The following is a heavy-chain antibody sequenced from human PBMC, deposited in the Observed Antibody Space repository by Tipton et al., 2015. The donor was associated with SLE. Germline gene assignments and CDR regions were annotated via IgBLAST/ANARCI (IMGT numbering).Heavy chain of an antibody. CDR1: GFTFDDYA. D-gene: IGHD6-6*01. J-gene: IGHJ4*02. Sequence: RSLRLSCAASGFTFDDYAMHWVRQAPGKGLEWVSGISWNSGSIGYADSVKGRFTISRDNAKNSLYLQMNSLRAEDTALYYCARDGIGQYSTPLDYWGQGTLVTVSS. V-gene: IGHV3-9*01. CDR3: ARDGIGQYSTPLDY. CDR2: ISWNSGSI.